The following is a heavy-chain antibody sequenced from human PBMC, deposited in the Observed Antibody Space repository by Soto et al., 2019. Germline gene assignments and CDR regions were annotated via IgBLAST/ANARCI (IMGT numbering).Heavy chain of an antibody. CDR1: GFTFSNAW. D-gene: IGHD4-17*01. Sequence: EVQLVESGGGLVKPGGSLRLSCAASGFTFSNAWMSWVRQAPGKGLEWVGRIKSKTDGGTTDYAAPVKGRFTISRDDSKNTLYLQMNSLKTGDTAVYYCTALYGDYVEEAFDIWGQGTMVTVSS. CDR2: IKSKTDGGTT. CDR3: TALYGDYVEEAFDI. V-gene: IGHV3-15*01. J-gene: IGHJ3*02.